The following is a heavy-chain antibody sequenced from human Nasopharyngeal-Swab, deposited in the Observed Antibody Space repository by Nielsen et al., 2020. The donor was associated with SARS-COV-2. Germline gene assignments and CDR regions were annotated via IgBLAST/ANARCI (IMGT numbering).Heavy chain of an antibody. CDR2: IYYSGST. J-gene: IGHJ4*02. V-gene: IGHV4-39*01. Sequence: SETLSLTCTVSGGSISSSSYYWGWIRQPPGKGLEWIGSIYYSGSTYYNPSLKSRVTISVDTSKNQFSLKLSSVTAADTAVYYCARHRHSSSWSWYFDYWGQGTLVTVSS. CDR3: ARHRHSSSWSWYFDY. D-gene: IGHD6-13*01. CDR1: GGSISSSSYY.